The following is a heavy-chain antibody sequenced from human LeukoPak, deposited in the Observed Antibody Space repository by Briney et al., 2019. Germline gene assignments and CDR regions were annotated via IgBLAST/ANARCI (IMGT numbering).Heavy chain of an antibody. D-gene: IGHD2-2*01. Sequence: ASVKVSCKASGYTFTGYYMHWVRQAPGQGLEWMGWINPNSGGTNYAQKFQGRVTMTRDTSISTAYMELSRLRSDDTAVYYCARAPTFLPAEDYWGQGTLVTVSS. CDR2: INPNSGGT. CDR1: GYTFTGYY. V-gene: IGHV1-2*02. J-gene: IGHJ4*02. CDR3: ARAPTFLPAEDY.